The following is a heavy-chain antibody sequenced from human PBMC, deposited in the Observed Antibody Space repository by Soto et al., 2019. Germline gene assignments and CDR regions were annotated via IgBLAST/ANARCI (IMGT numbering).Heavy chain of an antibody. V-gene: IGHV3-48*03. CDR2: ISSSGGII. J-gene: IGHJ6*02. Sequence: GSLRLSCAASGFTFSNYDINWVRQAPGKGPEWISHISSSGGIIYYADSVKGRFTISRDNAKNSLYLQMNSLRGEDTAVYYCAREGSVSSSDYYAYYYGMDVWGQGTTVTVSS. CDR1: GFTFSNYD. D-gene: IGHD3-10*01. CDR3: AREGSVSSSDYYAYYYGMDV.